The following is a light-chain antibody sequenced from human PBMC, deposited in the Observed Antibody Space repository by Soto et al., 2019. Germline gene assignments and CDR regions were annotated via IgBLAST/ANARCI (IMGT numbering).Light chain of an antibody. CDR1: SSNIGAGYD. J-gene: IGLJ3*02. CDR2: GNS. V-gene: IGLV1-40*01. Sequence: SVLTQPPSVSGAPGQRVTISCTGSSSNIGAGYDVHWYQQLPGTAPKLLIYGNSNRPSGVPDRFSGSKSGTSASLAITGLHAEDEADYYCQSYDSSLSGWVFGGGTKLTVL. CDR3: QSYDSSLSGWV.